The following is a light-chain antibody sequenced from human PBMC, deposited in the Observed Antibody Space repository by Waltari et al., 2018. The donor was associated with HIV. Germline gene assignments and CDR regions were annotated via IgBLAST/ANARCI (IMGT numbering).Light chain of an antibody. J-gene: IGKJ5*01. CDR3: QQYDNWPPIT. Sequence: EIVMTQSPATLSVSPGERATLSCRASQSVRSNLAWYQQRPGQAPRLLISGASTRATVVPARFRGSGSGTDFTLTISSLQSEDFAVYYCQQYDNWPPITFGQGTRLEIK. CDR2: GAS. CDR1: QSVRSN. V-gene: IGKV3-15*01.